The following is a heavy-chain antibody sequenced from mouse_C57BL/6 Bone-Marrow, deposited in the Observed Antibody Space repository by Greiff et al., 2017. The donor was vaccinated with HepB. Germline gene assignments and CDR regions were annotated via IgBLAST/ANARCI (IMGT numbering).Heavy chain of an antibody. V-gene: IGHV1-19*01. CDR2: INPYNGGT. CDR1: GYTFTDYY. J-gene: IGHJ2*01. D-gene: IGHD3-2*02. CDR3: ARPTAQATCGY. Sequence: VQLQQSGPVLVKPGASVKMSCKASGYTFTDYYMNWVKQSHGKSLEWIGVINPYNGGTSYNQKFKGKATLTVDKSSSTAYMELNSLTSEDSAVYYCARPTAQATCGYWGQGTTLTVSS.